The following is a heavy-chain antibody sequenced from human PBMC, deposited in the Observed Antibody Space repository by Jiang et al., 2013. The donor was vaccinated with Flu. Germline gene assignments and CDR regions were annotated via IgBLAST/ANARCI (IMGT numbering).Heavy chain of an antibody. D-gene: IGHD6-19*01. CDR3: ARIKYSSGWYHSDWYFDL. CDR2: ISAYNGNT. CDR1: GYTFTSYG. J-gene: IGHJ2*01. V-gene: IGHV1-18*04. Sequence: GAEVKKPGASVKVSCKASGYTFTSYGISWVRQAPGQGLEWMGWISAYNGNTNYAQKLQGRVTMTTDTSTSTAYMELRSLRSDDTAVYYCARIKYSSGWYHSDWYFDLWGRGTLVTVSS.